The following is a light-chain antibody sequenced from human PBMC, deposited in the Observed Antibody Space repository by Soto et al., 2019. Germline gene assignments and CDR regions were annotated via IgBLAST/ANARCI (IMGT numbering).Light chain of an antibody. Sequence: EIVLTQSPGTRSLSPGERVTISCRASQSISGGYLAWYQHKPGQAPRLLFSGASNRAAGIPDRFSAYGSGTDFTLTISRLEPEDFAVYYCHQYVASPRTFGQGTKVEVK. CDR3: HQYVASPRT. J-gene: IGKJ1*01. CDR1: QSISGGY. CDR2: GAS. V-gene: IGKV3-20*01.